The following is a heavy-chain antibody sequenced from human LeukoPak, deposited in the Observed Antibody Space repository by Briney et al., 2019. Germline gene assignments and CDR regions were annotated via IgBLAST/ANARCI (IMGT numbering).Heavy chain of an antibody. V-gene: IGHV3-43*02. J-gene: IGHJ4*02. CDR1: GFTFSSYA. Sequence: GGSLRLSCAASGFTFSSYAMSWVRQAPGKGLEWVSAISGSGGSTYYADSVKGRFTISRDNSKNSLYLQMNSLRTEDTALYYCAKDMSPGGAAAAIANWGQGTLVTVSS. CDR3: AKDMSPGGAAAAIAN. CDR2: ISGSGGST. D-gene: IGHD2-2*01.